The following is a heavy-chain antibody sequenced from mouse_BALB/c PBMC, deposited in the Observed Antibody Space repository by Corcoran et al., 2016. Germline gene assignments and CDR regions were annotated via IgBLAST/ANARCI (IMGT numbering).Heavy chain of an antibody. CDR2: INPYNDGT. J-gene: IGHJ1*01. V-gene: IGHV1S136*01. CDR1: GYTFTSYV. CDR3: ARTSTMITRYFDV. Sequence: EVQLQQSGPELVKPGASVKMSCKASGYTFTSYVMHWVKQKPGQGLEWIGYINPYNDGTKYNEKFKDKATLTSDKSSSTADMEPSSLTSEDSAVYYCARTSTMITRYFDVWGAGTTVTVSS. D-gene: IGHD2-4*01.